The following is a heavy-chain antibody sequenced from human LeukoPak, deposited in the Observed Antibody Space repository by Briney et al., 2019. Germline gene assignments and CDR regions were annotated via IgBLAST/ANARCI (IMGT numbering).Heavy chain of an antibody. Sequence: SQTLSLTCTVSGGSISSGDYYWSWIRQPPGKGLEWIGYIYYSGSTYYNPSLKSRVTISVDTSKNQFSLKLSSVTAADTAVYYCARDGSMVRANPYFDYWGQGTLVTVSS. V-gene: IGHV4-30-4*08. CDR2: IYYSGST. J-gene: IGHJ4*02. D-gene: IGHD3-10*01. CDR3: ARDGSMVRANPYFDY. CDR1: GGSISSGDYY.